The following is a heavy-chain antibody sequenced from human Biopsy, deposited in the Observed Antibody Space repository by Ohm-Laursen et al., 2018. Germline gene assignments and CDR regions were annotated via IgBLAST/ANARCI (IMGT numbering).Heavy chain of an antibody. J-gene: IGHJ3*01. V-gene: IGHV1-2*02. Sequence: ASVKVSCKGSGYAVNDYFLHWLRQAPGQGPEWMGWISPNSGGTNYAQKFQGRVTMTTDTPTSTVYLELRWLISDDTAVYYCARDIMNRIAGLVAQSDVFDVWGQGTLVTVSS. D-gene: IGHD3-16*01. CDR1: GYAVNDYF. CDR2: ISPNSGGT. CDR3: ARDIMNRIAGLVAQSDVFDV.